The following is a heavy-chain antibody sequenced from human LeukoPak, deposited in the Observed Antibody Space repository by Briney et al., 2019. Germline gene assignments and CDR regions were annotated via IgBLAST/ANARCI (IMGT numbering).Heavy chain of an antibody. D-gene: IGHD5-18*01. CDR1: GFTFSSYS. Sequence: RRSLRLSCAASGFTFSSYSMNWVRQAPGKGLEWVSSISSSSSYIYYADSVKGRFTISRDNAKNSLYLQMNSLRAEDTAVYYCARDVIGNSYGLTLNYFDYWGQGTLVTVSS. J-gene: IGHJ4*02. V-gene: IGHV3-21*01. CDR3: ARDVIGNSYGLTLNYFDY. CDR2: ISSSSSYI.